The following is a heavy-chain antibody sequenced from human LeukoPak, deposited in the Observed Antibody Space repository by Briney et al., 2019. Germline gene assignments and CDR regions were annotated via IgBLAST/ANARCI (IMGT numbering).Heavy chain of an antibody. CDR3: VTGDPIWFDP. CDR2: VTSGGGHI. CDR1: GFSFSNYA. J-gene: IGHJ5*02. D-gene: IGHD3-10*01. V-gene: IGHV3-23*01. Sequence: PGGSLRLSCAASGFSFSNYAMSWVRQAPGKGLEGVSGVTSGGGHIYYADFVKGRFTISIDDSKNTLFLQMDSLRVEDTAVYYCVTGDPIWFDPWGQGTLVTVSS.